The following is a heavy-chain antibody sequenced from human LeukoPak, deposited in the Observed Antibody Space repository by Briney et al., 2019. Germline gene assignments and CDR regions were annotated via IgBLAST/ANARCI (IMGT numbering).Heavy chain of an antibody. Sequence: SETLSLTCTVSGASISNYYWNWIRQPPGKGLEWMGEIYHSGSTNYNPSLKSRVTISVDKSKNQFSLKLSSVTAADTAVYYCARVDIAAAGTYNILFDYWGQGTLVTVSS. CDR1: GASISNYY. V-gene: IGHV4-59*12. CDR2: IYHSGST. D-gene: IGHD6-13*01. J-gene: IGHJ4*02. CDR3: ARVDIAAAGTYNILFDY.